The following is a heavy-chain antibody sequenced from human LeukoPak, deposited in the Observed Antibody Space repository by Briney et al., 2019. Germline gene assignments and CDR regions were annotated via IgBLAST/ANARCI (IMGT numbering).Heavy chain of an antibody. CDR2: INSDGSST. Sequence: GGSLRLSCAASGFTFSSYWMHWVRQAPGKGLVWVSRINSDGSSTSYADSVKGRFTISRDNAKNTLYLQMNSLRAEDTAVYYCARGGYSSGYIDYWGQGTLVTVSS. CDR1: GFTFSSYW. V-gene: IGHV3-74*01. CDR3: ARGGYSSGYIDY. D-gene: IGHD3-22*01. J-gene: IGHJ4*02.